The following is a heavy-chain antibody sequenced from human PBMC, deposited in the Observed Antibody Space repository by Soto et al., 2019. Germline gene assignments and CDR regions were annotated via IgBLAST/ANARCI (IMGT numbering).Heavy chain of an antibody. CDR2: IWYDGSNK. V-gene: IGHV3-33*01. CDR1: GFTFSSYG. Sequence: QVQLVESGGGVVQPGRSLRLSCAASGFTFSSYGMHWVRQAPGKGLEWVAVIWYDGSNKYYADSVKGRFTISRDNSKNMLYLQMHSLRAGDTAVYFCARFSSSWYGRIDYWGQGTLVTVSS. CDR3: ARFSSSWYGRIDY. J-gene: IGHJ4*02. D-gene: IGHD6-13*01.